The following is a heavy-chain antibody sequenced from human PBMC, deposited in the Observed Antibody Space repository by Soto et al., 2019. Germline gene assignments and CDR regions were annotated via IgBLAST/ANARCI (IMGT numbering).Heavy chain of an antibody. Sequence: EVQLVESGGGLVRPGGSLRLSCAASGFTVSSNYMNWVRQAPGKGLEWVSVIYSGGSTYYTDSVKGRFTISRDNAKNTVYLQMKSLRAEDTAVYYCARIGTTGYFDLWGRGTLVTVSS. J-gene: IGHJ2*01. CDR2: IYSGGST. D-gene: IGHD4-17*01. V-gene: IGHV3-66*01. CDR1: GFTVSSNY. CDR3: ARIGTTGYFDL.